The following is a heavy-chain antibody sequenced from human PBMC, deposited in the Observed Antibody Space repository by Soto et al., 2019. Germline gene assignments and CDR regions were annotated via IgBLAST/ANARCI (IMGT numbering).Heavy chain of an antibody. CDR1: GFSLTTSGVG. V-gene: IGHV2-5*02. J-gene: IGHJ4*02. Sequence: QITLKESGPTLVKPTQTLTLTCSFSGFSLTTSGVGVGWIRQPPGKALEWLALIYWDDNKLYSPSLKSRLTITKDTSKNQLVLTMINMDPVDTATYYCTHRRGFVELRYWGQGTLVTVSS. CDR3: THRRGFVELRY. CDR2: IYWDDNK. D-gene: IGHD3-10*01.